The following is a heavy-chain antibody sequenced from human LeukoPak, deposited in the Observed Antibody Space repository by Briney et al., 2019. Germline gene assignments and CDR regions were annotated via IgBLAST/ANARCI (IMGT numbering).Heavy chain of an antibody. J-gene: IGHJ4*02. CDR2: IKQDGSEK. Sequence: GGSLRLSCAASGFTFSSYWMTWVRQAPGKGLEWVANIKQDGSEKHYVDSVKGRFTISRDNAKNSLYLQMNSLRAEDTAVYCCARGGRYYDSWGQGTLVTVSS. D-gene: IGHD3-22*01. CDR3: ARGGRYYDS. CDR1: GFTFSSYW. V-gene: IGHV3-7*01.